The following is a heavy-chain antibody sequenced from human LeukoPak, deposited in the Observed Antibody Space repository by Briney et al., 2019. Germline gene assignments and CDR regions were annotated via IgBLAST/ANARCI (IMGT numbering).Heavy chain of an antibody. CDR3: ARHSSSWYGDFDY. CDR1: GDSVSSYY. V-gene: IGHV4-59*08. D-gene: IGHD6-13*01. CDR2: IYYSGST. J-gene: IGHJ4*02. Sequence: SETLSLTCTVSGDSVSSYYWSWIRQPPGKGLEWIGYIYYSGSTNYNPSLKSRVTISVDTSKNQFSLKLSSVTAADTAVYYCARHSSSWYGDFDYWGQGTLVTVSS.